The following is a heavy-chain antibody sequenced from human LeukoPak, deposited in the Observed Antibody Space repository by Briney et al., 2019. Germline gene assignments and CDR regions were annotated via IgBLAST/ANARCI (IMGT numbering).Heavy chain of an antibody. CDR3: ARGASGSSLSGFDI. J-gene: IGHJ3*02. CDR1: GGSFSGYY. D-gene: IGHD1-26*01. Sequence: SETLSLTCAVYGGSFSGYYWSWIRQPPGKGLEWIGEINHSGSTNYNPSLKSRVTMSIDTSKNQFSLNLSSVTAADTAVYYCARGASGSSLSGFDIWGQGTMVTVSS. V-gene: IGHV4-34*01. CDR2: INHSGST.